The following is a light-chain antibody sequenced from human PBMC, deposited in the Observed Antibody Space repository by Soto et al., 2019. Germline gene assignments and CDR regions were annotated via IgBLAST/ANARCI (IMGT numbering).Light chain of an antibody. Sequence: IQMTHSPSCLSASVGDGVTITCQASHDISNYLNWYQKKPGKDRTLLIYDAYDLETGVTSRFSGSGSGTDFTLPISSLMPEDIATYYCQPYDNLPLTVGGATKVEIK. CDR1: HDISNY. CDR3: QPYDNLPLT. CDR2: DAY. J-gene: IGKJ4*01. V-gene: IGKV1-33*01.